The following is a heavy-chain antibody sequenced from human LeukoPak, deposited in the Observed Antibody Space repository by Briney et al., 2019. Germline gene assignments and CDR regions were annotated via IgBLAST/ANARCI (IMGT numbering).Heavy chain of an antibody. J-gene: IGHJ4*02. CDR2: ISGSGVIT. Sequence: GGSLSLSCAASTFTFSSYAMSWVRQAPGKGLEWVSAISGSGVITYYADSVKGRFTMSRDNSKNTLYLQMNSLRAEDAAVYYCAKEGYSSTWNADFDYWGQGTLVIVSS. CDR3: AKEGYSSTWNADFDY. D-gene: IGHD6-13*01. CDR1: TFTFSSYA. V-gene: IGHV3-23*01.